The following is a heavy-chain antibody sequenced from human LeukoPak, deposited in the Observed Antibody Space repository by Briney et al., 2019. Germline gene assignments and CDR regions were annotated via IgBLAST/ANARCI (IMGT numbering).Heavy chain of an antibody. CDR3: ARAAGEMATIRY. D-gene: IGHD5-24*01. CDR1: GFTFSNYA. Sequence: PGGSLRLSCAASGFTFSNYAMHWVRQAPGKGLEWVTLISYDGNNKYYADSVKGRFTISRDNAKNSLYLQMNSLRAEDTAVYYCARAAGEMATIRYWGQGTLVTVSS. V-gene: IGHV3-30*04. CDR2: ISYDGNNK. J-gene: IGHJ4*02.